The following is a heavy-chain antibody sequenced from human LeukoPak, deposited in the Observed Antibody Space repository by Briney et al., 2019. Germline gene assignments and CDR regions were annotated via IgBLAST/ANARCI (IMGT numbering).Heavy chain of an antibody. CDR1: GFTFSSYS. CDR3: ARDDRRLGNWNYYDSSGYFDY. D-gene: IGHD3-22*01. Sequence: GGSLRLSCAASGFTFSSYSMNWVRQAPGKGLEWVSSISSSSSYIYYADSVKGRFTISRDNAKNSLYLQKNSLRAEDTAVYYCARDDRRLGNWNYYDSSGYFDYWGRGTLVTVSS. V-gene: IGHV3-21*01. CDR2: ISSSSSYI. J-gene: IGHJ4*02.